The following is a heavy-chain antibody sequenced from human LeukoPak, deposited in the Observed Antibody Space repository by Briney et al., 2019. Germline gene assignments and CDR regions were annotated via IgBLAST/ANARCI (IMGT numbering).Heavy chain of an antibody. Sequence: PGGSLRVSCAAAGFTFSYYWMSWVRQAPGKGLAPVAFIRYDGSNKYYADSVKGRFTISRDNSKNTLYLQMNSLRGEDTSVYYCAKESGVQLPAYYYYYLDVWGKGTTVTISS. V-gene: IGHV3-30*02. CDR3: AKESGVQLPAYYYYYLDV. D-gene: IGHD2-2*01. J-gene: IGHJ6*03. CDR1: GFTFSYYW. CDR2: IRYDGSNK.